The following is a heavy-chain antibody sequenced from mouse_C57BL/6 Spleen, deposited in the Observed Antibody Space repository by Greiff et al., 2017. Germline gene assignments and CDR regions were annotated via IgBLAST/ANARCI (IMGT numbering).Heavy chain of an antibody. D-gene: IGHD5-1*01. CDR2: ISYDGSN. CDR3: ARDRRVGVRAYYFDY. V-gene: IGHV3-6*01. CDR1: GYSITSGYY. J-gene: IGHJ2*01. Sequence: EVKLMESGPGLVKPSQSLSLTCSVTGYSITSGYYWNWIRQFPGNKLEWMGYISYDGSNNYNPSLKNRISITRDTSKNQFFLKLNSVTTEDTATYYCARDRRVGVRAYYFDYWGQGTTLTVSS.